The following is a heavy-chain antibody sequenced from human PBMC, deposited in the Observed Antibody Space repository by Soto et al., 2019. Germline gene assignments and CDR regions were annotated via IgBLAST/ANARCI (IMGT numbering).Heavy chain of an antibody. V-gene: IGHV4-30-2*01. D-gene: IGHD3-10*01. CDR3: ARGGTMVRGENSKGPSTKYGMDV. J-gene: IGHJ6*02. CDR2: IYHSGST. Sequence: PSETLSLTCAVSGGSISSGGYSWSWIRQPPGKGLEWIGYIYHSGSTYYNPSLKSRVTISVDRSKNQFSLKLSSVTAADTAVYYCARGGTMVRGENSKGPSTKYGMDVWGQGTTVTVSS. CDR1: GGSISSGGYS.